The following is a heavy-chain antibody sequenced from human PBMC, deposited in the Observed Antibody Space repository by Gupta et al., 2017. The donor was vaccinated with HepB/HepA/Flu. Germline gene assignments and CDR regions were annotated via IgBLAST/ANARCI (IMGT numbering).Heavy chain of an antibody. Sequence: EVQLVESGGGWLQPGGSLRLSCEASGFTFRSYEMNWVRQAPGKGLEWVSYISSSGSNIYYADSVKGRFTISRDDAKNSLYLQMNSLRAEDTAVYYCARDSACSGGTCYPWSFDIWGQGTMVTVSS. CDR3: ARDSACSGGTCYPWSFDI. D-gene: IGHD2-15*01. CDR1: GFTFRSYE. V-gene: IGHV3-48*03. J-gene: IGHJ3*02. CDR2: ISSSGSNI.